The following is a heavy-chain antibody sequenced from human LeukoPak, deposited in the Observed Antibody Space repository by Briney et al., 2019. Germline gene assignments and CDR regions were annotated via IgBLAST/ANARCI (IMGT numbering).Heavy chain of an antibody. D-gene: IGHD6-13*01. CDR2: IYYSGST. Sequence: PSETLSLTCTVSGGSISSSNYYWGWIRQPPGKGLEWIGSIYYSGSTYYNPSLKSRVTISVDTSKNQFSLKLSSVTAADTAVYYCARVAAAAGFYYYYMDVWGKGTTVTISS. J-gene: IGHJ6*03. CDR3: ARVAAAAGFYYYYMDV. V-gene: IGHV4-39*07. CDR1: GGSISSSNYY.